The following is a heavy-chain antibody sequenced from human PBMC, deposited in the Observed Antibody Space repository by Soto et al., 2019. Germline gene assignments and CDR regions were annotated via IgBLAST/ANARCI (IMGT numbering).Heavy chain of an antibody. CDR3: ARSYVSGYYDSSGYRGTYYYYGMDV. Sequence: GESLKISCQGTGYRFSSSWIGWVRQMPGKGLEWMGIIYPGDSDTRYSPSFQGQVTISADKSISTAYLQWSSLKASDTAMYYCARSYVSGYYDSSGYRGTYYYYGMDVWGQGTTVTVSS. J-gene: IGHJ6*02. CDR1: GYRFSSSW. D-gene: IGHD3-22*01. V-gene: IGHV5-51*01. CDR2: IYPGDSDT.